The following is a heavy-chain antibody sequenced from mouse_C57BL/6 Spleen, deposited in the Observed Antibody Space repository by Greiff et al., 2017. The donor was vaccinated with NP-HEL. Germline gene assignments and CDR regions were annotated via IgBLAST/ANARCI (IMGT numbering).Heavy chain of an antibody. J-gene: IGHJ3*01. Sequence: QVQLQQSGPELVKPGASVKISCKASGYTFTDYYINWVKQRPGQGLEWIGWIFPGSGSTYYNEKFKGKATLTVDKSSSTAYMLLSSLTSEDSAVYFCARKGLVSSGYVFAYWGQGTLVTVSA. CDR2: IFPGSGST. D-gene: IGHD3-2*02. CDR1: GYTFTDYY. V-gene: IGHV1-75*01. CDR3: ARKGLVSSGYVFAY.